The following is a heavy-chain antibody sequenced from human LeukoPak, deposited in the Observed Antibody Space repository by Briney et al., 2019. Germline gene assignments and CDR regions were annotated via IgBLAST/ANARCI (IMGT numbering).Heavy chain of an antibody. V-gene: IGHV4-39*07. D-gene: IGHD3-22*01. CDR3: ARASYDSSGYYYRY. CDR2: INHSGST. J-gene: IGHJ4*02. Sequence: SETLSLTCTVSGGSISSSSYYWGWIRQPPGKGLEWIGEINHSGSTNYNPSLKSRVTISVDTSKNQFSLKLSSVTAADTAVYYCARASYDSSGYYYRYWGQGTLVTVSS. CDR1: GGSISSSSYY.